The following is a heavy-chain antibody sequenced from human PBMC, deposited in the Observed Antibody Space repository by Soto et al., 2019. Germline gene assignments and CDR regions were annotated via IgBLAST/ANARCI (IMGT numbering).Heavy chain of an antibody. D-gene: IGHD4-17*01. CDR2: IIGIGDKA. J-gene: IGHJ4*02. Sequence: EVQLLEAGGGLVQPGGSLRLSCAASGFSFRDYGMSWVRQAPGKGLEWLSAIIGIGDKAYYADSVRGRFTISRDNSKNTLYLQLNDLGAADTAIYYCAKDYDYGDSLPFDYWGQGTRVTVSS. CDR3: AKDYDYGDSLPFDY. CDR1: GFSFRDYG. V-gene: IGHV3-23*01.